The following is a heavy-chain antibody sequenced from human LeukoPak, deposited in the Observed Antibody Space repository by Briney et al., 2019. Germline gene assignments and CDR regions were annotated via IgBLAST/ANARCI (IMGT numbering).Heavy chain of an antibody. CDR2: IIPIFGTA. CDR3: ARGRDGYNLSMDV. V-gene: IGHV1-69*13. D-gene: IGHD5-24*01. Sequence: SVKVSCKASGGTFSSYAISWVRQAPGQGLEWMGGIIPIFGTANYAQKFQGRVTITADESTSTAYMELSSLRSEDTAVYYCARGRDGYNLSMDVWGQGTTVTVSS. CDR1: GGTFSSYA. J-gene: IGHJ6*02.